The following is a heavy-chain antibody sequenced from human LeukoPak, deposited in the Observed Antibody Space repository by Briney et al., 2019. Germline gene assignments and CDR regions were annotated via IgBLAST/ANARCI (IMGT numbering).Heavy chain of an antibody. V-gene: IGHV4-34*01. CDR3: ARGRFTVTAGWFDP. CDR2: INHSGST. D-gene: IGHD4-11*01. Sequence: SETLSLTCAVYGGSFSGYYWSWIRQPPGKGLEWIREINHSGSTNYNPSLKSRVTISVDTSKNQFSLKLSSVTAADTAVYYCARGRFTVTAGWFDPWGQGTLVTVSS. J-gene: IGHJ5*02. CDR1: GGSFSGYY.